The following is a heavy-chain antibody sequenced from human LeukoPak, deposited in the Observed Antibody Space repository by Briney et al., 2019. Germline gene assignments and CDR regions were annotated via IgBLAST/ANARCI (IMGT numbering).Heavy chain of an antibody. V-gene: IGHV1-2*02. CDR3: ARDVSDSSGYYYFDY. D-gene: IGHD3-22*01. Sequence: ASVKVSCKASGYTFTDYFMHWLRQAPGQGLEWMGWINPNSGGTNYAQKFQGRVTMTRDTSISTAYMELSRLRSDDTAVYYCARDVSDSSGYYYFDYWGQGTLVTVSS. J-gene: IGHJ4*02. CDR1: GYTFTDYF. CDR2: INPNSGGT.